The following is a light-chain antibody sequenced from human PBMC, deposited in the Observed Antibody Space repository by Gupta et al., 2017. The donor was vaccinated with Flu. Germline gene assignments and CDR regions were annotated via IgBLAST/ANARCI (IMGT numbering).Light chain of an antibody. CDR2: GAY. J-gene: IGKJ3*01. CDR3: QQYVTSPPGAT. V-gene: IGKV3-20*01. Sequence: ATLSCRASQSVSNNDLAWYQQKPGQAPRLLIYGAYHRAAGIPDRFSGSGSVTDFILTISRLEPEDFALYYCQQYVTSPPGATFGPGTKVDVK. CDR1: QSVSNND.